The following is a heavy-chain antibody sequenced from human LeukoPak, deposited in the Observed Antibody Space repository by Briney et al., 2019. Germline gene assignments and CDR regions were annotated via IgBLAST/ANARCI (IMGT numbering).Heavy chain of an antibody. J-gene: IGHJ4*02. CDR1: GGSIGTYY. Sequence: SETLSLTCTVSGGSIGTYYWSWIRQPPGKGLEWIGYIYHSGSTYYNPSLKSRVTISVDRSKNQFSLKLSSVTAADTAVYYCARDIVVVPAAPYFDYWGQGTLVTVSS. D-gene: IGHD2-2*01. V-gene: IGHV4-59*12. CDR2: IYHSGST. CDR3: ARDIVVVPAAPYFDY.